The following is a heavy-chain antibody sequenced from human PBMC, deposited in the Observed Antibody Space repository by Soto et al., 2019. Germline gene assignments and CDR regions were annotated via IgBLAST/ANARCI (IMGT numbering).Heavy chain of an antibody. CDR2: INHSGST. CDR1: GGSFSGYY. Sequence: PSETLSLTCAVYGGSFSGYYWSWIRQPPGKGLEWIGEINHSGSTNYNPSLKSRVTISVDTSKNQFSLKLSSVTAADTAVYYCASGRARDYYYYGTDVWGQGTTVTVS. CDR3: ASGRARDYYYYGTDV. V-gene: IGHV4-34*01. J-gene: IGHJ6*02.